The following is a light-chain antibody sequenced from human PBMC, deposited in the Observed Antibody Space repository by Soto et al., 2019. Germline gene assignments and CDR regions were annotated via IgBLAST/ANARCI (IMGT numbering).Light chain of an antibody. CDR1: QSVTSN. CDR3: QQYGSSPRT. CDR2: GAS. J-gene: IGKJ1*01. V-gene: IGKV3-20*01. Sequence: ETEMTQSPATLSVSPGERAILSCRASQSVTSNLAWYQQEPGQAPRLLIYGASSRATGIPDRFSGSGSGTDFTLTISRLEPEDFAVYYCQQYGSSPRTFGQGTKVDIK.